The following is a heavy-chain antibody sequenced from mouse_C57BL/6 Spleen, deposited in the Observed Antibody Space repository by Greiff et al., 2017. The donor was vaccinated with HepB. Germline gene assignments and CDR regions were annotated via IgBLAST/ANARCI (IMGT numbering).Heavy chain of an antibody. Sequence: QVQLQQSGAELVRPGTSVKLSCKASGYTFTSYWMHWVKQRPGQGLEWIGVIDPSDSYTNYNQKFKGKATLTVDTSSSTAYMQLSSLTSEDSAVYYCARTYYGNYFDYWGQGTTLTVSS. J-gene: IGHJ2*01. D-gene: IGHD2-10*01. V-gene: IGHV1-59*01. CDR1: GYTFTSYW. CDR2: IDPSDSYT. CDR3: ARTYYGNYFDY.